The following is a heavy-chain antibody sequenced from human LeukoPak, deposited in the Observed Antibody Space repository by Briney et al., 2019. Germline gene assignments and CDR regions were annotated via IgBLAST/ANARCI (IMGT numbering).Heavy chain of an antibody. J-gene: IGHJ4*02. CDR1: GFTFSSYS. V-gene: IGHV3-21*01. CDR2: ISSSSSYI. D-gene: IGHD2-2*01. Sequence: GGSLRLSCAASGFTFSSYSMNWVRQAPGKGLEWVSSISSSSSYIYYADSVKGRFTISRDNAKNSLYLQMNSLRAEDTAVYYCARDVGDIVVVPAALGPDYWGQGTLVTVSS. CDR3: ARDVGDIVVVPAALGPDY.